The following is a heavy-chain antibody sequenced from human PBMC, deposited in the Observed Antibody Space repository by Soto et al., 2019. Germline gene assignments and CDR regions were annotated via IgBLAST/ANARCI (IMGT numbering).Heavy chain of an antibody. J-gene: IGHJ4*02. D-gene: IGHD2-2*01. CDR3: ARVQVVPAAIIDY. CDR2: INPSGGST. CDR1: GYTFTSYY. Sequence: GASVKVSCKASGYTFTSYYMRRVRQAPGQGLEWMGIINPSGGSTSYAQKFQGRVTMTRDTSASTVYMELSSLRSEDTAVYYCARVQVVPAAIIDYWGQGTLVTVSS. V-gene: IGHV1-46*03.